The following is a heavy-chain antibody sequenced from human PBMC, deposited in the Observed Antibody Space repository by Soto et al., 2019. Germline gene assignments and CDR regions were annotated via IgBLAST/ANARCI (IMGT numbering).Heavy chain of an antibody. D-gene: IGHD3-3*01. CDR1: GGSISSGGYY. CDR2: IYYSGST. CDR3: ARGRTRITSFCVVIKGPFDY. Sequence: PSETLSITCTVSGGSISSGGYYWSWIRQHPGKGLEWIGYIYYSGSTYYNPSLKSRVTISVDTSKNQFSLKLSSVTAADTAVYYCARGRTRITSFCVVIKGPFDYWGQRTLVTGSS. V-gene: IGHV4-31*03. J-gene: IGHJ4*01.